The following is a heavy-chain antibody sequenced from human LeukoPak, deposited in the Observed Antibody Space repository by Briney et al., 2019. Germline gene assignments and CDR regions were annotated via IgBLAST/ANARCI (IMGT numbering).Heavy chain of an antibody. CDR2: IYYSGST. CDR3: ARHRLWFGGLSAPYYFDY. CDR1: GGSISSYY. V-gene: IGHV4-59*08. J-gene: IGHJ4*02. Sequence: SETLSLTCTVSGGSISSYYWSWIRQPPGKGLEWIGYIYYSGSTNYNPSLKSRVTISVDTSKNQFSLKLSSVTAADTAVYYCARHRLWFGGLSAPYYFDYWGQGTLVTVSS. D-gene: IGHD3-10*01.